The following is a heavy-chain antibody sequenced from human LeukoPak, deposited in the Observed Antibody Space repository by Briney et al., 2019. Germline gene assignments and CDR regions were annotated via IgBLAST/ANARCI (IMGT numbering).Heavy chain of an antibody. V-gene: IGHV7-4-1*02. Sequence: ASVKVSCKASGYSFTTYAMNWVRQAPGQGLEWMGWINTNTGNPTYAQDSTGRFVFSLDTSVTTTFLEISSLTAEDTAIYYCARSSWIQQSSDFWGQGTLVTVSS. CDR2: INTNTGNP. J-gene: IGHJ4*02. CDR1: GYSFTTYA. CDR3: ARSSWIQQSSDF. D-gene: IGHD5-18*01.